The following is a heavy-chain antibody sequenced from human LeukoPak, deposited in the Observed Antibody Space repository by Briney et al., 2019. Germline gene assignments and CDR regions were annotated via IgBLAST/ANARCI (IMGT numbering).Heavy chain of an antibody. CDR3: ARGFIAAAGTGAHFDY. J-gene: IGHJ4*02. Sequence: ASVKVSCKASGYTFTGYYMHWVRQATGQGLEWMGWMNPNSGNTGYAQKFQGRVTMTRNTSISTAYMELSSLRSEDTAVYYCARGFIAAAGTGAHFDYWGQGTLVTVSS. CDR1: GYTFTGYY. D-gene: IGHD6-13*01. CDR2: MNPNSGNT. V-gene: IGHV1-8*02.